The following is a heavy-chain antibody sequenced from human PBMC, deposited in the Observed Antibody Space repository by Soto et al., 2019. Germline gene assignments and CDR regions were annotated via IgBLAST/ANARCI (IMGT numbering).Heavy chain of an antibody. J-gene: IGHJ6*03. CDR3: TLDYYGSGSYYNRRGHYYMDV. CDR1: GFTFSGSA. V-gene: IGHV3-73*01. D-gene: IGHD3-10*01. Sequence: GGSLRLSCAASGFTFSGSAMHWVRQASGKGLEWVGRIRSKANSYATAYAASVKGRFTISSDDSKNTAYLQMNSLKTEDTAVYYCTLDYYGSGSYYNRRGHYYMDVWGKGTTVTVSS. CDR2: IRSKANSYAT.